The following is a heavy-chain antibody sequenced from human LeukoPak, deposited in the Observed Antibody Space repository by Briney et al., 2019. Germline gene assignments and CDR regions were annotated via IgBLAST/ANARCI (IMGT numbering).Heavy chain of an antibody. CDR2: ISYDGSNK. CDR1: GFTFSSYS. J-gene: IGHJ4*02. CDR3: ARDFSYGYFDY. D-gene: IGHD5-18*01. V-gene: IGHV3-30*03. Sequence: GGSLRLSCAASGFTFSSYSMNWVRQAPGKGLEWVAVISYDGSNKYYADSVKGRFTISRDNSKNTLYLQMNSLRAEDTAVYYCARDFSYGYFDYWGQGTLVTVSS.